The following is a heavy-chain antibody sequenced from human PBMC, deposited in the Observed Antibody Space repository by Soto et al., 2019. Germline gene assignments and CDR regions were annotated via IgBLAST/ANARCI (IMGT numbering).Heavy chain of an antibody. CDR3: ARAGVVVAATRGAFDI. Sequence: GGSLRLSCAASGFTFSSYWMSWVRQAPGKGLEWVANIKQDGSEKYYVDSVKGRFTISRDNAKNSLYLQMNSLRAEDTAVYYCARAGVVVAATRGAFDIWGQGTMVTVSS. J-gene: IGHJ3*02. D-gene: IGHD2-15*01. CDR2: IKQDGSEK. CDR1: GFTFSSYW. V-gene: IGHV3-7*01.